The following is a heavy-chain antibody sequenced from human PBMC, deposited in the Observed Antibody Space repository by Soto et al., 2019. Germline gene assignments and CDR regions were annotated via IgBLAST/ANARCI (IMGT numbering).Heavy chain of an antibody. D-gene: IGHD3-22*01. V-gene: IGHV3-21*01. Sequence: GGSLRLSCVGSGFTFSTYSINWVRQAPGKGLEWVSSISSRSDIYYADSVKGRFTISRDNAKNSVSLQMNSLRAEDTAVYYCAKVGYDSSGYYSYYDYWGQGTLVTVSS. CDR2: ISSRSDI. J-gene: IGHJ4*02. CDR3: AKVGYDSSGYYSYYDY. CDR1: GFTFSTYS.